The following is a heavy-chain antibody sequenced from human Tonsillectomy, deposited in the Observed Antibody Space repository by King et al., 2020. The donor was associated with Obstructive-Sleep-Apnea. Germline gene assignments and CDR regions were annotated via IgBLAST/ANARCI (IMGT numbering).Heavy chain of an antibody. CDR2: IRWNSGTI. CDR3: VKGDYGSGQSGGDV. J-gene: IGHJ6*02. D-gene: IGHD3-10*01. CDR1: GFTFDDYA. V-gene: IGHV3-9*01. Sequence: VQLVESGGGLVQPGRSLRLSCAGSGFTFDDYAMHWVRQAPGKGLEWVSGIRWNSGTIGSVDFVKGRFTISRDNAKNSLYLQMNSLRAEDTALYYCVKGDYGSGQSGGDVWGQGTTVTVSS.